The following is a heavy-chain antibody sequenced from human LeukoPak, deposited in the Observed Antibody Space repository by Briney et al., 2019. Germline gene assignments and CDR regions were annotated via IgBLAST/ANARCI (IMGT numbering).Heavy chain of an antibody. CDR2: ISWNSGSI. Sequence: SLRLSCAASGLTFDDYAMHWVRQAPGKGLEWVSGISWNSGSIGYADSVKGRFTISRDNAKNSLYLQMNSLRAEDTAVYYCAREGSFAYGSGSYFDYWGQGTLVTVSS. CDR1: GLTFDDYA. CDR3: AREGSFAYGSGSYFDY. V-gene: IGHV3-9*01. J-gene: IGHJ4*02. D-gene: IGHD3-10*01.